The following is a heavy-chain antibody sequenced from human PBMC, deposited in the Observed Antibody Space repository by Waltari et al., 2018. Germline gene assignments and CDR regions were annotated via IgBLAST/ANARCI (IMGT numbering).Heavy chain of an antibody. CDR1: GGSFSGYY. V-gene: IGHV4-34*01. CDR3: ARGTGIAARPKYWYFDL. CDR2: INHSGST. Sequence: QVQLQQWGAGLLKPSETLSLTCAVYGGSFSGYYWSWIRQPPGKGLEWIGEINHSGSTNYNPSLKSRVTISVDTSKNQFSLKLSSVTAADTAVYYCARGTGIAARPKYWYFDLWGRGTLVTVSS. J-gene: IGHJ2*01. D-gene: IGHD6-6*01.